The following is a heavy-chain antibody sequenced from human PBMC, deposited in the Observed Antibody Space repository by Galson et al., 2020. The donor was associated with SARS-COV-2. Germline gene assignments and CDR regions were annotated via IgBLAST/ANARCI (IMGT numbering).Heavy chain of an antibody. V-gene: IGHV1-18*01. CDR2: ISAYHDNT. J-gene: IGHJ4*02. Sequence: ASVKVSCKASGYTFTSYGISWVRQAPGQRLEWMGWISAYHDNTKYAQNLQGRVTMTTDTSTATAYMELRSLRSDDTAVFYCARTDTIEYYYGSGTEPLVDYWGQGTLVTVSS. CDR3: ARTDTIEYYYGSGTEPLVDY. D-gene: IGHD3-10*01. CDR1: GYTFTSYG.